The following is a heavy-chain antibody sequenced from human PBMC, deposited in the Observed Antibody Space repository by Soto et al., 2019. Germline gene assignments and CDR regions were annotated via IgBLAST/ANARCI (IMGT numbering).Heavy chain of an antibody. D-gene: IGHD2-15*01. CDR2: IYHSGST. Sequence: SETLSLTCAVSSGSISSSNWWSWVRQPPGKGLEWIGEIYHSGSTNYNPSLKSRVTISVDKSKNQFSLKLSSVTAADTAVYYCARVTDEGYCSGGSCYPTYYFDYWGQGTLVTVS. CDR1: SGSISSSNW. CDR3: ARVTDEGYCSGGSCYPTYYFDY. J-gene: IGHJ4*02. V-gene: IGHV4-4*02.